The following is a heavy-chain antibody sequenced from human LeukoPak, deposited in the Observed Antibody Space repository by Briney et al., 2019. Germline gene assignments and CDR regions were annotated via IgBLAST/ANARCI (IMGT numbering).Heavy chain of an antibody. D-gene: IGHD3-22*01. J-gene: IGHJ4*02. Sequence: GWSLRLSCAVSGITLSNYAMSWVRQAPGKGLVWVAGISGSRGGTHYADSVKGRFTISRDNPKNTLYLQMNNLRAGDTAVYFCAKRGVVIRVILVGFHKEAYYFDSWGQGALVTVSS. CDR1: GITLSNYA. V-gene: IGHV3-23*01. CDR2: ISGSRGGT. CDR3: AKRGVVIRVILVGFHKEAYYFDS.